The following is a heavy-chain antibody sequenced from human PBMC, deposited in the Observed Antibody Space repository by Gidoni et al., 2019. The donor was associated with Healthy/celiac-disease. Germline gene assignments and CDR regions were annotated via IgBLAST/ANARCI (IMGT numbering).Heavy chain of an antibody. CDR2: IKQDGSEK. J-gene: IGHJ4*02. Sequence: EVQLVESGGGLVETGASLRLSCAASGFAFSSYWMSWVRQAPGKGLEWVANIKQDGSEKYYVDSVKGRFTISRDNAKNSLYLQMNSLRAEDTAVYYCASSPLGYSSSWYVYWGQGTLVTVSS. V-gene: IGHV3-7*01. CDR1: GFAFSSYW. D-gene: IGHD6-13*01. CDR3: ASSPLGYSSSWYVY.